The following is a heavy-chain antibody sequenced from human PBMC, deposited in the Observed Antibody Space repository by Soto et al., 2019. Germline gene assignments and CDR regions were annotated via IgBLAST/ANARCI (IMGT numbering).Heavy chain of an antibody. CDR3: ARGDYLDY. CDR1: GGSISSYY. V-gene: IGHV4-59*01. Sequence: QVQLQESGPGLVKPSETLSLTCTVSGGSISSYYWSWIRQPPGTGLELIWYIYYSGSTKYNPSLKSPVTISVNTSKNQFSLKLSSVTAADTAVYYCARGDYLDYWGQGTLVTVSS. J-gene: IGHJ4*02. CDR2: IYYSGST.